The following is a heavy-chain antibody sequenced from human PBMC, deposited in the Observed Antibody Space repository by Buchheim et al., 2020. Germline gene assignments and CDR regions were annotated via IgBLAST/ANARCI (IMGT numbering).Heavy chain of an antibody. D-gene: IGHD3-3*01. CDR2: ISYDGSNK. Sequence: QVQLVESGGGVVQPGRSLRLSCAASGFTFSSYGMHWVRQAPGKGLEWVAVISYDGSNKYYADSVKGRFTISRDNSKNTLYLQMNSLRAEDTAVYYCAKDESVIFGVVIIPHYYYYYMDVWGKGTT. J-gene: IGHJ6*03. CDR3: AKDESVIFGVVIIPHYYYYYMDV. CDR1: GFTFSSYG. V-gene: IGHV3-30*18.